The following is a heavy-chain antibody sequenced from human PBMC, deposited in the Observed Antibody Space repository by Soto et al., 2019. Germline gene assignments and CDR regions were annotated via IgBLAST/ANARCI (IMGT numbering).Heavy chain of an antibody. CDR1: GGSISSYY. D-gene: IGHD5-18*01. CDR3: ARGIQLWPITYYFAY. Sequence: SETLSLTCSVSGGSISSYYWSWIRQPPGKGLEWIGYIYYSGSTNYNPSLKSRVTISVDTSKNQFSLKLSSVTAADTAVYYCARGIQLWPITYYFAYGGRGTLVTVSS. J-gene: IGHJ4*02. V-gene: IGHV4-59*01. CDR2: IYYSGST.